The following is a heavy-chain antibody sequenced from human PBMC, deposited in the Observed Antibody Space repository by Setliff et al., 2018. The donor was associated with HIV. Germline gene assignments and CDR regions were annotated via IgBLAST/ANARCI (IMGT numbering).Heavy chain of an antibody. D-gene: IGHD6-13*01. CDR3: ARIAAAAGGMDV. CDR2: ISQDGSNE. V-gene: IGHV3-30*04. Sequence: GGSLRLSCATSGFTFSSYAMHWVRQAPGKGLEWVAAISQDGSNEYYADSAKGRFTISRDNTKNTLYLQMNSLKPEDTAVYYCARIAAAAGGMDVWGKGTTVTVS. CDR1: GFTFSSYA. J-gene: IGHJ6*03.